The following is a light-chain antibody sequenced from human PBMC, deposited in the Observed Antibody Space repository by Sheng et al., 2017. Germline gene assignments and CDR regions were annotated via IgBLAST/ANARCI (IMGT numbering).Light chain of an antibody. CDR3: QHEWT. CDR2: KAS. Sequence: DIQMTQSPSTLSASVGDRVTITCRASQSISSWLVWYQQKPGKAPKLLIYKASSLESGVPSRFSGSGSGTEFTLTISSLQPDDFATYYCQHEWTFGQGTKVEIK. CDR1: QSISSW. J-gene: IGKJ1*01. V-gene: IGKV1-5*03.